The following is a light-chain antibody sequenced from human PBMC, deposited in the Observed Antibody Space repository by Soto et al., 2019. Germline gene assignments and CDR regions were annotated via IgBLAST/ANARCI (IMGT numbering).Light chain of an antibody. CDR1: SNDVGSYNV. Sequence: QSALTQPASVSGSPGQTITISCSGSSNDVGSYNVVSWYQQHPGKAPKLMIYADNKRPSGVSNRFSGSMSGNTASLTISGLQAEDEADYFCCSNAGSMTPGYEFGTGTKVTVL. CDR3: CSNAGSMTPGYE. J-gene: IGLJ1*01. V-gene: IGLV2-23*01. CDR2: ADN.